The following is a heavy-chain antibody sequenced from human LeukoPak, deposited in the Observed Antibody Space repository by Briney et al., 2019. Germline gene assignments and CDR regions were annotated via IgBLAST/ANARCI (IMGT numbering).Heavy chain of an antibody. D-gene: IGHD3-9*01. CDR1: GFTFSSYA. J-gene: IGHJ4*02. V-gene: IGHV3-30-3*01. CDR3: ARDRLRYFVEGSDY. Sequence: PGRSLRLSCAASGFTFSSYAMHSVRQAPGKGLEWVAVISYDGSNKYYADSVKGRFTISRDNSKNTLYLQMNSLRAEDTAVYYCARDRLRYFVEGSDYRGQGTLVTVSS. CDR2: ISYDGSNK.